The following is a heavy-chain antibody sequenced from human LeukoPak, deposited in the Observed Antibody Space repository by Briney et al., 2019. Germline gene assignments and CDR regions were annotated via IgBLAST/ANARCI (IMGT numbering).Heavy chain of an antibody. Sequence: ASVKVSCKASGGTFSSYAISWVRQAPGQGLEWMGGIIPIFGTANYAQKFQGRVTITADESTSTAYMELSSLRSEDTAVYYCARDRGGSYSGPFDYWGQGTLVTVSS. J-gene: IGHJ4*02. CDR1: GGTFSSYA. CDR3: ARDRGGSYSGPFDY. CDR2: IIPIFGTA. D-gene: IGHD1-26*01. V-gene: IGHV1-69*01.